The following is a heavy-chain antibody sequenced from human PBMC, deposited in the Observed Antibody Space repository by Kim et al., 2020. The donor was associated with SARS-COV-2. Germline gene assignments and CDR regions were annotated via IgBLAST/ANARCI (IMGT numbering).Heavy chain of an antibody. CDR1: GFTFSSYG. CDR3: AKDAMSYLDY. J-gene: IGHJ4*02. Sequence: GGSLRLSCAASGFTFSSYGMHWVRQAPGKGLEWVAVISYDGSKKYYADSVKGRFTISRDNSKNTLYLQMISLRAEDTAVYYCAKDAMSYLDYWGRGTLVTVSS. D-gene: IGHD2-2*01. CDR2: ISYDGSKK. V-gene: IGHV3-30*18.